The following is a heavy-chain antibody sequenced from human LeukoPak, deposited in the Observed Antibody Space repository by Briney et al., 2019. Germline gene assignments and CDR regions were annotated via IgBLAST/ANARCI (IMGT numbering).Heavy chain of an antibody. J-gene: IGHJ5*02. CDR1: GFIFSSYA. V-gene: IGHV3-33*01. Sequence: GTSLRLSCAASGFIFSSYAMHWVRQAPGTGLEWLAVIWSDGSRQYYLDSVKGRFTISRDNSKNTLSLQMNSLRAEDTAVYSCARGVAQNGNPNYFDPWGRGTLVTGSS. CDR2: IWSDGSRQ. D-gene: IGHD2-15*01. CDR3: ARGVAQNGNPNYFDP.